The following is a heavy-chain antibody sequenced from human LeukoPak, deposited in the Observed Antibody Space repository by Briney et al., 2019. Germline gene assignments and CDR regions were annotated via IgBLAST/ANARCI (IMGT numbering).Heavy chain of an antibody. V-gene: IGHV3-23*01. Sequence: GGALRLSCAASGFTFSSYAMSWVRQAPGKGLEWVSLISGSGGSTYYADSVKGRFTISRDNSKNTLYLQMNSLSAEDTAVYYCARRDGYDFDYWGQGTLVTVSS. CDR1: GFTFSSYA. CDR2: ISGSGGST. D-gene: IGHD5-24*01. CDR3: ARRDGYDFDY. J-gene: IGHJ4*02.